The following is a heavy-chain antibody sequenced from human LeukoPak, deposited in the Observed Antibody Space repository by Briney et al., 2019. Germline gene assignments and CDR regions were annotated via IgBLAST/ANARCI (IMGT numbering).Heavy chain of an antibody. J-gene: IGHJ4*02. CDR2: ISGSGSDT. Sequence: GGSLRLSCAASGFTFVSYAMSWVSQVPGKGLEWVSAISGSGSDTYYADSVKGRFTISRDTSRKTLHLQMNTLTADDTAGYCCAKDITSPFLEGYFDYWGQGTLVTVSS. CDR3: AKDITSPFLEGYFDY. D-gene: IGHD3-3*02. V-gene: IGHV3-23*01. CDR1: GFTFVSYA.